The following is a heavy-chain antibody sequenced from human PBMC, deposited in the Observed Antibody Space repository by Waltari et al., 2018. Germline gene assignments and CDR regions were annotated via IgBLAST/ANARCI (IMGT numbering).Heavy chain of an antibody. CDR2: IFTSGST. D-gene: IGHD3-9*01. Sequence: QVQLQESGPGLVRPSQTLSLTCTVSGGSISSGSVYWTWIRQPAGKGLGWVGHIFTSGSTKSNPSLKSRVSVSLDTSENQFSLRLSSVTAADTAVYYCARDEARYYDIMTGGGYYGLDVWGQGTTVAVSS. J-gene: IGHJ6*02. CDR3: ARDEARYYDIMTGGGYYGLDV. V-gene: IGHV4-61*02. CDR1: GGSISSGSVY.